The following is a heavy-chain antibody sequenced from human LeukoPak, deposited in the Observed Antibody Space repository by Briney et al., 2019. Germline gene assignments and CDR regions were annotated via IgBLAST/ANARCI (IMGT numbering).Heavy chain of an antibody. CDR2: IKQDGSEK. CDR3: ARRSGYYDTSGYYYVSYFDY. J-gene: IGHJ4*02. Sequence: GSLRLSCAASGFTFTTYWMSWVRQAPGKGLEWVANIKQDGSEKYYVDSVKGRFTISRDNAKNSLYLQMNSLRAEDTAVYYCARRSGYYDTSGYYYVSYFDYWGQGTLVTVSS. CDR1: GFTFTTYW. D-gene: IGHD3-22*01. V-gene: IGHV3-7*01.